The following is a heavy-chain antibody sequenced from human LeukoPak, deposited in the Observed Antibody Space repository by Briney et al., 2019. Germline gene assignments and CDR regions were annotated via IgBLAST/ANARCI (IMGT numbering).Heavy chain of an antibody. CDR1: GGSISSYY. D-gene: IGHD3-3*01. J-gene: IGHJ6*03. Sequence: PSETLSLTCTVSGGSISSYYWSWIRQPPGKGLEWIGYIYYSGSTNYNPSLKSRVTISVDTSKNQFSLKLSSVTAADTAVYYCARESEELRPYYYYYYMDVWGKGTTVTVPS. CDR3: ARESEELRPYYYYYYMDV. CDR2: IYYSGST. V-gene: IGHV4-59*01.